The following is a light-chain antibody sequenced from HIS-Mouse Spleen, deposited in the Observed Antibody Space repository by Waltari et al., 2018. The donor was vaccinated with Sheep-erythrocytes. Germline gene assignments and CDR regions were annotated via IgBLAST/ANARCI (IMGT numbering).Light chain of an antibody. CDR2: EDR. Sequence: QSALTQPASVSGSPGQSITISCTGTSSDVGSYNLVSWYHQHPGKAPKLMMYEDRKRPSGVSNRFSCSKSGNTASLTISGLQAEDEADYYCCSYAGSSTPWVFGGGTKLTVL. CDR3: CSYAGSSTPWV. J-gene: IGLJ3*02. V-gene: IGLV2-23*01. CDR1: SSDVGSYNL.